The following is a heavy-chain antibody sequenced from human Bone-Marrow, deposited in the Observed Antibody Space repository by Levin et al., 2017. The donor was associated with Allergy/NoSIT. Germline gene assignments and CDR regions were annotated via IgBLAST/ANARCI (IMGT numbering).Heavy chain of an antibody. Sequence: LSLTCAASGFPFSSYAMSWVRQAPGKGLEWVSAISGSGGSTYYADSVKGRFTISRDNSKNTLYLQMNSLRAEDTAVYYCAKDETMVRGVIIEIYYYYDGMDVWGQGTTVTVSS. V-gene: IGHV3-23*01. J-gene: IGHJ6*02. CDR1: GFPFSSYA. CDR2: ISGSGGST. CDR3: AKDETMVRGVIIEIYYYYDGMDV. D-gene: IGHD3-10*01.